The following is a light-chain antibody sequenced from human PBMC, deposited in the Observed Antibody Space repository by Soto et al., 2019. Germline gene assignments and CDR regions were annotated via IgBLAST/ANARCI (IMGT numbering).Light chain of an antibody. CDR3: CSYAGTSTYV. V-gene: IGLV2-23*02. Sequence: QSALTQPASVSGSPGQSITISCTGTSSDVGRYNLVSWYQHHPGKAPKIMIYEVTKRPSGVSNRFSGSKSGSTASLTISGLQAEDEADYYCCSYAGTSTYVFGTGTKVTVL. CDR2: EVT. CDR1: SSDVGRYNL. J-gene: IGLJ1*01.